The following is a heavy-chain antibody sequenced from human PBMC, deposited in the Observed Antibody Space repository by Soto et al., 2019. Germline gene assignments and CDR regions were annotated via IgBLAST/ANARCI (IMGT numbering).Heavy chain of an antibody. V-gene: IGHV3-30*18. CDR3: AKVRGRGYSYGFDY. Sequence: GGSLRLSCAASGFTFSSYGMHWVRQAPGKGLEWVAVISYDGSNKYYADSVKGRFTISRDNSKNTLYLQMNSLRAEDTAVYYCAKVRGRGYSYGFDYWGQGTLVTVSS. CDR2: ISYDGSNK. CDR1: GFTFSSYG. J-gene: IGHJ4*02. D-gene: IGHD5-18*01.